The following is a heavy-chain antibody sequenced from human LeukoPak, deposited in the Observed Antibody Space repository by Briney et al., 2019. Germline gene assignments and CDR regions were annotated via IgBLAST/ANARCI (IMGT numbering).Heavy chain of an antibody. Sequence: GGSLRLSCAASGFTFSDYYMSWIRQAPGKGLEWVSYISSSGSTIYYADSVKGRFTISRDNAKNSLYLQMNSLRAEDTAVYYCARPPAAGTHWYFDLWGRGTLVTVSS. V-gene: IGHV3-11*04. CDR1: GFTFSDYY. J-gene: IGHJ2*01. CDR2: ISSSGSTI. D-gene: IGHD6-13*01. CDR3: ARPPAAGTHWYFDL.